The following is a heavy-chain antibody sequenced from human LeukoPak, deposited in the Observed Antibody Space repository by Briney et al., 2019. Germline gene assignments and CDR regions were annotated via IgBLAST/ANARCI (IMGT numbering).Heavy chain of an antibody. V-gene: IGHV3-23*01. Sequence: GGSLRLSCAASGFTFSSYAMSWVRQAPGKGLEWVSAISGSGGSTYYADSVKGRFTISRDNSKHTLYLQMNSLRAEDTAVYYCAKVGVRGGARGTYYFDYWGQGTLVTVSS. CDR3: AKVGVRGGARGTYYFDY. J-gene: IGHJ4*02. CDR2: ISGSGGST. CDR1: GFTFSSYA. D-gene: IGHD3-10*01.